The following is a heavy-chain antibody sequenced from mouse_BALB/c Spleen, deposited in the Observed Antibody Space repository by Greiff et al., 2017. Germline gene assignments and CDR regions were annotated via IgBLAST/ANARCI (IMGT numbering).Heavy chain of an antibody. Sequence: EVKVVESGGGLVKPGGSLKLSCAASGFTFSSYAMSWVRQSPEKRLEWVAEISSGGSYTYYPDTVTGRFTISRDNAKNTLYLEMSSLRSEDTAMYYCARERPFAYWGQGTLVTVSA. V-gene: IGHV5-9-4*01. CDR2: ISSGGSYT. J-gene: IGHJ3*01. CDR3: ARERPFAY. CDR1: GFTFSSYA.